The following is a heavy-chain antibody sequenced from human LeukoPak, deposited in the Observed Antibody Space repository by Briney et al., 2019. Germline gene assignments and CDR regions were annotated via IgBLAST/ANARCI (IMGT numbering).Heavy chain of an antibody. D-gene: IGHD3-10*01. CDR1: GFTVSSNY. Sequence: GGSLRLSCAAYGFTVSSNYMSWVRQAPGKGLEWVSVIYSGGSTYYADSVKGLFTISRDNSKNTLYLQMNSLRAEDTAVYYCAMSNVLLWFGESSYAFDIWGQGTMVTVSS. CDR3: AMSNVLLWFGESSYAFDI. J-gene: IGHJ3*02. V-gene: IGHV3-53*01. CDR2: IYSGGST.